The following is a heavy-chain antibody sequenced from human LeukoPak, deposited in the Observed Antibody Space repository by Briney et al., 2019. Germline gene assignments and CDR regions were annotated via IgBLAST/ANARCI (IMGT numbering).Heavy chain of an antibody. V-gene: IGHV3-7*01. CDR1: GFTFSSYW. CDR2: IKQDGSEE. CDR3: ARGSSAGASLRHDY. D-gene: IGHD1-26*01. J-gene: IGHJ4*02. Sequence: PGGSLRLSCAASGFTFSSYWMSWVRQAPGKGLEWVAIIKQDGSEENFVDSVKGRFAISRDNAKKSLYLQMNSLRAEDTAVYCARGSSAGASLRHDYWGQGTLVTVSS.